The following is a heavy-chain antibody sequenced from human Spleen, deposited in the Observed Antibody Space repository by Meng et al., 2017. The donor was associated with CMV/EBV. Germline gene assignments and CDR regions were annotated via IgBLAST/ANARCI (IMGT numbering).Heavy chain of an antibody. CDR3: ARTPTESSGWYTHRYYFDY. V-gene: IGHV3-74*01. CDR2: INDDGSST. CDR1: TFSSYW. J-gene: IGHJ4*02. D-gene: IGHD6-19*01. Sequence: TFSSYWMHWVRQSPGKGLVWVSRINDDGSSTSYADSVKGRFTISRDNAKNTLNLQMNSLRAEDTAVYYCARTPTESSGWYTHRYYFDYWGQGTLVTVSS.